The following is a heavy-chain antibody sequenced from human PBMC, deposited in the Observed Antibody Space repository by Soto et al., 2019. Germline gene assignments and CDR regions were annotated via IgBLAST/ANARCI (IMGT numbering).Heavy chain of an antibody. D-gene: IGHD5-12*01. CDR1: GGSFSGYY. CDR3: ARGTNVDIVATIPFYFDY. Sequence: SETLSLTCAVYGGSFSGYYWSWVRQPPGKGLEWIGEINHSGSTNYSPSLKSRVTISVDTSKNQFSLKLSSVTAADTAVYYCARGTNVDIVATIPFYFDYWGQGTLVTSPQ. CDR2: INHSGST. V-gene: IGHV4-34*01. J-gene: IGHJ4*02.